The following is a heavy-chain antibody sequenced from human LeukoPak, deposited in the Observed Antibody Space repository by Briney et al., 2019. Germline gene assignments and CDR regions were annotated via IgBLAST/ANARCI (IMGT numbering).Heavy chain of an antibody. Sequence: SETLSLTCAVSGGSISSGGYSWSWIRQPPGKGLEWIGYIYYSGSTYYNPSLKSRVTISVDTSKNQFSLKLSSVTAADTAVYYCARVGYYDSNDAFDIWGQGTMVTVSS. CDR3: ARVGYYDSNDAFDI. J-gene: IGHJ3*02. CDR1: GGSISSGGYS. V-gene: IGHV4-30-2*05. CDR2: IYYSGST. D-gene: IGHD3-22*01.